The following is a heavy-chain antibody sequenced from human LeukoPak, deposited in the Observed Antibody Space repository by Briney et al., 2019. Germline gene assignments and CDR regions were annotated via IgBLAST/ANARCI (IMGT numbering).Heavy chain of an antibody. CDR1: GVSVSSNNGA. D-gene: IGHD6-19*01. CDR2: TYYRSKWYN. Sequence: SQTLSLNRGISGVSVSSNNGAWNCLGQCPSRGLECLRRTYYRSKWYNDYAGSMKGRVTISPDTSKNQFTLQLNSVTPEDTAVYYCAWDGGTSGWYTFDYWGQGTLVTVSS. J-gene: IGHJ4*02. CDR3: AWDGGTSGWYTFDY. V-gene: IGHV6-1*01.